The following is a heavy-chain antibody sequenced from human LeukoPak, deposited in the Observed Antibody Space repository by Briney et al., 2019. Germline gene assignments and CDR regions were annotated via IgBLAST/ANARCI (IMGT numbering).Heavy chain of an antibody. CDR3: ARELLEWELVY. D-gene: IGHD1-26*01. CDR1: GGTFSSYA. V-gene: IGHV1-69*13. Sequence: ASVKVSCKAFGGTFSSYAISWVRQAPGQGLEWMGGIIPIFGTANYAQKFQGRVTITADESTSTAYMELSSLRSEDTAVYYCARELLEWELVYWGQGTLVTVSS. J-gene: IGHJ4*02. CDR2: IIPIFGTA.